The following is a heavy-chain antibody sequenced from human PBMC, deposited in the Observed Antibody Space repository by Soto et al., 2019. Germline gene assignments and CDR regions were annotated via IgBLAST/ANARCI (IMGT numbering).Heavy chain of an antibody. D-gene: IGHD5-18*01. V-gene: IGHV3-30*18. J-gene: IGHJ6*02. CDR3: AKGATSIQLWPGDYGMDV. Sequence: QVQLVESGGGVVQPGRSLRLSCAASGFTFSNFGIHWVRQAPGKGLEWVAVISNDGSNKFYADSVKGRFTISRDNSKNTXSLQMNSLRVEDTAVYYCAKGATSIQLWPGDYGMDVWGQGTTVTVSS. CDR2: ISNDGSNK. CDR1: GFTFSNFG.